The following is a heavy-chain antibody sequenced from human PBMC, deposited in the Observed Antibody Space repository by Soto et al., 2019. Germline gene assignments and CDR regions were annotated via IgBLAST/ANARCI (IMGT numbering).Heavy chain of an antibody. CDR3: ARGYQTGSYDAFDI. D-gene: IGHD2-2*01. CDR1: GFTFSSYW. CDR2: INSDGSST. Sequence: GGSLRLSCAASGFTFSSYWMHWVRQAPGKGLVWVSRINSDGSSTNYADSVKGRFTISRDNSKNTLYVQMNSLRAEDTAVYYCARGYQTGSYDAFDIWGQGTMVTVSS. J-gene: IGHJ3*02. V-gene: IGHV3-74*01.